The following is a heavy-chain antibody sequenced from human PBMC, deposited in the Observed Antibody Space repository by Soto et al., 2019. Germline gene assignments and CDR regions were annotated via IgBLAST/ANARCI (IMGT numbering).Heavy chain of an antibody. CDR2: IYYSGST. CDR1: GGSISSYY. J-gene: IGHJ3*02. V-gene: IGHV4-59*01. CDR3: ARGGGYSSSWAHDAFDI. D-gene: IGHD6-13*01. Sequence: QVQLQESGPGLVKPSETLSLTCTVSGGSISSYYWRWIRQPPGKGLEWIGYIYYSGSTNDNPSLKSRVTISVDTSKNQFSLKLSSVTAADTAVYYCARGGGYSSSWAHDAFDIWGQGTMVTVSS.